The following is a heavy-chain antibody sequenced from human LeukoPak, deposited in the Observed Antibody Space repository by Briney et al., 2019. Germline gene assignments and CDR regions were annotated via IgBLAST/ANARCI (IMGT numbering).Heavy chain of an antibody. V-gene: IGHV3-30*02. D-gene: IGHD3-10*01. J-gene: IGHJ5*02. CDR2: IRYDGSNK. Sequence: PGGSLRLSCAASGFTFSSYGMHWVRQAPGKGLEWVAFIRYDGSNKYYADSVKGRFTISRDNSKNTLYLQMNSLRAEDTAVYYCAKGGYYGSDNRFDPWGQGTLVTVSS. CDR1: GFTFSSYG. CDR3: AKGGYYGSDNRFDP.